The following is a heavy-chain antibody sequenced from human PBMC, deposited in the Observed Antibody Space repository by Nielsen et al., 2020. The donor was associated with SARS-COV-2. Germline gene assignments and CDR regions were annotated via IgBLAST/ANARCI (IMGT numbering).Heavy chain of an antibody. D-gene: IGHD6-19*01. Sequence: ASVKVSCKASGYTFTGYYMHWVRQAPGQGLEWMGWINPNSGGTNYAQKFQGWVTMTRDTSISTAYMELSRLRSDDTAVYYCARELSAFLAVSGGDYFDYWGQGTLVPVSS. CDR1: GYTFTGYY. CDR2: INPNSGGT. CDR3: ARELSAFLAVSGGDYFDY. V-gene: IGHV1-2*04. J-gene: IGHJ4*02.